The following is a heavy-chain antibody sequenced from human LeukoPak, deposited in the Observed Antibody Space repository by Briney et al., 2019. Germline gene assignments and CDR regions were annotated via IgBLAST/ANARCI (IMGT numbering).Heavy chain of an antibody. CDR1: GFTFSDHY. CDR3: ARDRWFDP. J-gene: IGHJ5*02. CDR2: ISSGGSTK. Sequence: GGALRLSCAASGFTFSDHYMDWVRQAPGKGLEWVSYISSGGSTKYYADSVKGRFTISRDNAKNSLYLQMNSLRAEDTAVYYCARDRWFDPWGQGTLVTVSS. V-gene: IGHV3-11*04.